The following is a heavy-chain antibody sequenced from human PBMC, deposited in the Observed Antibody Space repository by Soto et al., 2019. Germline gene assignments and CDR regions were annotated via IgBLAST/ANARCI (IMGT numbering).Heavy chain of an antibody. CDR1: GVSISSGGYS. V-gene: IGHV4-30-2*01. CDR3: ARVPDR. Sequence: PSETLSLTCAFSGVSISSGGYSWSWIRQPPGKGLEWIGYIYHSGSTYYNPSLKSRVTISVDRSKNQFSLKLSSVTAADTAVYYCARVPDRWGQGTLVTVSS. J-gene: IGHJ5*02. D-gene: IGHD2-2*01. CDR2: IYHSGST.